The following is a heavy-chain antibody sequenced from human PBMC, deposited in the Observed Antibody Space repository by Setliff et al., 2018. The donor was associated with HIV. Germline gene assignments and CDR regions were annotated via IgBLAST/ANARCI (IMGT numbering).Heavy chain of an antibody. V-gene: IGHV4-59*08. J-gene: IGHJ4*02. Sequence: PSETLSLTCTVSGGSISSHYWSWIRQPPGKGLEWVGLIYYTGIPTYNPSLSSRVTISVDTSKNQFSLKLTSVTAAETAVYYCARVGYHGSGRYSFDYWGQGTLVTVSS. CDR3: ARVGYHGSGRYSFDY. CDR2: IYYTGIP. D-gene: IGHD3-10*01. CDR1: GGSISSHY.